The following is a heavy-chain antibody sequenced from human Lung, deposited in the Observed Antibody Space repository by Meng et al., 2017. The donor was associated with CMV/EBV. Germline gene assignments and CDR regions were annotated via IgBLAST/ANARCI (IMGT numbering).Heavy chain of an antibody. Sequence: NGVRLVPSKGLEWVISFSMCRSYIYYADSVKGRFTISRDNAKNSLYLQMKSLRVEDTAVYYCARTTYYYDSSGYYDWGQGTLVTVSS. CDR3: ARTTYYYDSSGYYD. D-gene: IGHD3-22*01. CDR2: FSMCRSYI. V-gene: IGHV3-21*01. J-gene: IGHJ4*02.